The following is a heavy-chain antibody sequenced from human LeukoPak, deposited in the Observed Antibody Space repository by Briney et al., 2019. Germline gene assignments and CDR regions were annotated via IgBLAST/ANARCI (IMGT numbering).Heavy chain of an antibody. CDR1: GYTFTSYD. Sequence: GASVKVSCKASGYTFTSYDINWVRQATGQGLEWMGWMNPNSGNTGYAQKFQGRVTMTRNTSISTAYMELSSLRSEDTAVYYCARGDGYGSGSYGNWFDPWGQGTLVTVSS. J-gene: IGHJ5*02. V-gene: IGHV1-8*01. D-gene: IGHD3-10*01. CDR2: MNPNSGNT. CDR3: ARGDGYGSGSYGNWFDP.